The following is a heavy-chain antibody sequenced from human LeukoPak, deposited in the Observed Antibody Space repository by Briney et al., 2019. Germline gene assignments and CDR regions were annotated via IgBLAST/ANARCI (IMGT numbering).Heavy chain of an antibody. D-gene: IGHD1-26*01. Sequence: GGSLRLSCAASGFTFSTYGMHWVRQAPGKGLEWVAFIRYDGSSQYYAESVKGRFTISRDKPRNTLYLQMNSLRAEDTTVYYCAKDFYSGSLGYFDFWGQGTLVTVSS. CDR2: IRYDGSSQ. CDR3: AKDFYSGSLGYFDF. CDR1: GFTFSTYG. V-gene: IGHV3-30*02. J-gene: IGHJ4*02.